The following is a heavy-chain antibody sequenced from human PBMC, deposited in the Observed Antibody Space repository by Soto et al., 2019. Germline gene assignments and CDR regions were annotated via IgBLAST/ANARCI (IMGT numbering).Heavy chain of an antibody. CDR1: GGSVSSGSYC. V-gene: IGHV4-61*01. CDR2: IYHSGST. CDR3: ARCFGAMALGPTSPDYYYGIDV. J-gene: IGHJ6*02. Sequence: PSETLSLTCTVSGGSVSSGSYCWSWIRQPPGKGLEWIGYIYHSGSTKYTPSLRSRVTISVDTSKNQFSLTLSSVTAADTAVYYCARCFGAMALGPTSPDYYYGIDVLGQWTPVTAP. D-gene: IGHD3-16*01.